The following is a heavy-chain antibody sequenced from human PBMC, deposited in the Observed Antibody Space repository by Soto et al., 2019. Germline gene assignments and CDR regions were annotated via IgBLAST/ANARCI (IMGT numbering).Heavy chain of an antibody. Sequence: QVQLQESGPGLVKPSQTLSLTCTVSGGSISSGDYYWSWIRQHPGKGLEWIGYIYYSGSTYYNPSLKSRVTISVDTSKHQFSLKLSSVTAADTAVYSCARWWSGSRQGFDPWGQGTLVTVSS. CDR1: GGSISSGDYY. J-gene: IGHJ5*02. CDR2: IYYSGST. CDR3: ARWWSGSRQGFDP. V-gene: IGHV4-31*03. D-gene: IGHD3-3*01.